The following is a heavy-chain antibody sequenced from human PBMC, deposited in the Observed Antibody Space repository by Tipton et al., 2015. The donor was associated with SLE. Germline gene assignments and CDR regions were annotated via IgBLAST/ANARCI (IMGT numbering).Heavy chain of an antibody. Sequence: QLVQSGAEVKKPGASVKVSCKASGYTFTSYYMHWVRQAPGQGLEWMGWISAYNGNTNYAQKLQGRVTMTRDTSISAAYMELSRLRSDDTAVYYCAREGDSSDFDYWGQGTLVTVSS. CDR2: ISAYNGNT. CDR3: AREGDSSDFDY. CDR1: GYTFTSYY. D-gene: IGHD2-21*02. J-gene: IGHJ4*02. V-gene: IGHV1-2*02.